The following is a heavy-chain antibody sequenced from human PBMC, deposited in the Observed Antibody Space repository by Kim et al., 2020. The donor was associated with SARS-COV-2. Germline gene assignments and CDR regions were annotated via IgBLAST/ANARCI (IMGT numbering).Heavy chain of an antibody. Sequence: GGSLRLSCAASGFTFSSYAMSWVRQAPGKGLEWVSAISGSGGSTYYADSVKGRFTISRDNSKNTLYLQMNSLRAEDTAVYYCAKGHGVVVVPAAISFSYFDYWGQGTLVTVSS. CDR1: GFTFSSYA. CDR3: AKGHGVVVVPAAISFSYFDY. CDR2: ISGSGGST. V-gene: IGHV3-23*01. J-gene: IGHJ4*02. D-gene: IGHD2-2*01.